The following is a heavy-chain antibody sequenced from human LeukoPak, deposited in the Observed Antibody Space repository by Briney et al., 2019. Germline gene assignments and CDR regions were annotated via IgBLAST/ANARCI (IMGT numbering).Heavy chain of an antibody. V-gene: IGHV7-4-1*02. CDR3: ARDLADGDSSGYDAFDI. D-gene: IGHD3-22*01. J-gene: IGHJ3*02. CDR2: INTNTGNP. Sequence: SVKVSCKASGYTFTSYDINWVRQATGQGLEWMGWINTNTGNPTYAQGFTGRFVFSLDTSVSTAYLQISSLKAEDTAVYYCARDLADGDSSGYDAFDIWGQGTMVTVSS. CDR1: GYTFTSYD.